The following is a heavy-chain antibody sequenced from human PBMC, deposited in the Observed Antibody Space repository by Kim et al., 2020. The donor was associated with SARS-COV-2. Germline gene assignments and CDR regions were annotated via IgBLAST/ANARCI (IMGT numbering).Heavy chain of an antibody. Sequence: TRYSPSFQGQVTISADKSISTAYLQWSSLKASDTAMYYCARQGTGYSDYWGQGTLVTVSS. CDR3: ARQGTGYSDY. V-gene: IGHV5-51*01. CDR2: T. D-gene: IGHD3-9*01. J-gene: IGHJ4*02.